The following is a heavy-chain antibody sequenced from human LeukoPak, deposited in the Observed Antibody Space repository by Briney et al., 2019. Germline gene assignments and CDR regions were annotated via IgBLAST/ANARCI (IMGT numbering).Heavy chain of an antibody. V-gene: IGHV3-15*01. J-gene: IGHJ4*02. CDR2: IKSKTDGGTT. CDR3: TTAGPYYGSGSIPVDY. CDR1: GFTFSNAW. D-gene: IGHD3-10*01. Sequence: GGSLRHSCAASGFTFSNAWMSWVRQAPGKGLEWVGRIKSKTDGGTTDYAAPVKGRFTISRDDSKNTLYLQMNSLKTEDTAVYYCTTAGPYYGSGSIPVDYWGQGTLVTVSS.